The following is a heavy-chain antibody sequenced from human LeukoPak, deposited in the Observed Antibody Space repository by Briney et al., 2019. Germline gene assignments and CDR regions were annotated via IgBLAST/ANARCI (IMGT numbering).Heavy chain of an antibody. J-gene: IGHJ4*02. CDR3: VRDIVPYSSNWYYFDY. D-gene: IGHD6-13*01. Sequence: GGSLRLSCAASGITFSRNYMSWVRQAPGKGLEWGSIIYSGGDTYYADSVKGRFTISRDNSKNTLYLQMNSLRAEDTAVYYCVRDIVPYSSNWYYFDYWGQGTLVTVSS. CDR1: GITFSRNY. CDR2: IYSGGDT. V-gene: IGHV3-66*01.